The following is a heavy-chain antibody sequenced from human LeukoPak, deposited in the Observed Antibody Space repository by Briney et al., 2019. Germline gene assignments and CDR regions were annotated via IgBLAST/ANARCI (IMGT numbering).Heavy chain of an antibody. J-gene: IGHJ4*02. D-gene: IGHD1-26*01. CDR2: IYHSGST. V-gene: IGHV4-30-2*01. CDR1: GGSISSGGYY. CDR3: ARDLVGASGDFGY. Sequence: SQTLSLTCTVSGGSISSGGYYWSWIRQPPGKGLEWIGYIYHSGSTYYNPSLKSRVTISVDRSKNQFSLKLSSVTAADTAVYYCARDLVGASGDFGYWGQGTLVTVSS.